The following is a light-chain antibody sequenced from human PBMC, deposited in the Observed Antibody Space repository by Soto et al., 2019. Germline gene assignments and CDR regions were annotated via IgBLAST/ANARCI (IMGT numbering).Light chain of an antibody. CDR1: SSDVGGYNY. V-gene: IGLV2-14*01. J-gene: IGLJ1*01. CDR2: EVS. Sequence: QYALTQPASVSGSPVQSITISCTGTSSDVGGYNYVSWYQQHPGKAPKLMIYEVSNRPSGVSNRFSGSKSGNTASLTISGLQAEDEADYYCSSYTSSSTLVFGTGTKLTVL. CDR3: SSYTSSSTLV.